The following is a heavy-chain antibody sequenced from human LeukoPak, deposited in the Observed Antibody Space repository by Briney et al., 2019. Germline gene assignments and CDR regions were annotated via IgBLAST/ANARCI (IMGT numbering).Heavy chain of an antibody. CDR3: ARNYDL. CDR2: ISHSGTT. D-gene: IGHD3-3*01. J-gene: IGHJ4*02. Sequence: SETLSLTCAVYGGSFRGYYWSWIRQPPGKALEWIGDISHSGTTNYNPSLKSRVTISVDKSMNQFCLKLTSVTAADTAVYYCARNYDLWGQGTLVTVSS. V-gene: IGHV4-34*01. CDR1: GGSFRGYY.